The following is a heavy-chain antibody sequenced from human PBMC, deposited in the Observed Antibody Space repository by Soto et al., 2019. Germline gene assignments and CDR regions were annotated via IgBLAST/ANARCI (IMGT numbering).Heavy chain of an antibody. CDR3: VKDGSITIFGVVISHYNWFDP. V-gene: IGHV3-64D*08. Sequence: GGSLRLSCVASGFTFSNYWMHWVRQAPGKGLEYVSAISSNGGSTYYADSVKGRFTISRDNSKNTLYLQMSSLRAEDTAVYYCVKDGSITIFGVVISHYNWFDPWGQGTLVTVSS. CDR1: GFTFSNYW. CDR2: ISSNGGST. J-gene: IGHJ5*02. D-gene: IGHD3-3*01.